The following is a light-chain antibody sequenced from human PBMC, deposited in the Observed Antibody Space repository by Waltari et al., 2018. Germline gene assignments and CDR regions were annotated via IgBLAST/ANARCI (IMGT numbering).Light chain of an antibody. CDR1: SSTIGAAYD. CDR2: GNT. Sequence: SVLTQPPSVSGAPGPRVTISCTGSSSTIGAAYDVHWYQQVPGTAPKLLIYGNTNRPSGVPDRFSGSKSGTSASLAITGLQAEDEADYYCQSYDSSLSGWVFGGGTKLTVL. J-gene: IGLJ3*02. V-gene: IGLV1-40*01. CDR3: QSYDSSLSGWV.